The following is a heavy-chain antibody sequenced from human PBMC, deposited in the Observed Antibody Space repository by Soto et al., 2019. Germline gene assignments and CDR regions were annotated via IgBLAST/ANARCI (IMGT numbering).Heavy chain of an antibody. J-gene: IGHJ6*02. D-gene: IGHD4-17*01. V-gene: IGHV1-69*13. CDR1: GGTFSSYA. CDR2: IIPIFGTA. Sequence: GASVKVSCKASGGTFSSYAISWVRQAPGQGLEWMGGIIPIFGTANYAQKFQGRVTITADESTSTAYMELSSLRSEDTAVYYCARDGTVTKRGEPRYYGMDVWGQGTTVTVSS. CDR3: ARDGTVTKRGEPRYYGMDV.